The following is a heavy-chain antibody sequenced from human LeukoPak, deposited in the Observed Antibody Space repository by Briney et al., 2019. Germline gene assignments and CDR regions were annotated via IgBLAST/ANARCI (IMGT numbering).Heavy chain of an antibody. Sequence: ASVKVSCKASGYTFTSYDINWVRQAPGQGLEWMGRINAKSGDTNAAQRFQGRVTMTRVTSITTAYLELSRLRSDDTAVYYCARGGIFYHGMDVWGQGTTVTVSS. V-gene: IGHV1-2*06. J-gene: IGHJ6*02. D-gene: IGHD3-16*01. CDR3: ARGGIFYHGMDV. CDR2: INAKSGDT. CDR1: GYTFTSYD.